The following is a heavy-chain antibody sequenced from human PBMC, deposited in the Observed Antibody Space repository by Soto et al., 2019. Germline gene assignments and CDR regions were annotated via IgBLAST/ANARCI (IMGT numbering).Heavy chain of an antibody. CDR2: MDPITGGT. V-gene: IGHV1-2*02. CDR1: GYKLGAYY. J-gene: IGHJ6*01. D-gene: IGHD2-15*01. CDR3: ARGRDAASQFYQPHGMHV. Sequence: ASVKVSCKASGYKLGAYYTYWVRQGPGRGREWVGLMDPITGGTDYEERLRDRVTMTRDTSINTAYMELRRLRSDDTAIYFCARGRDAASQFYQPHGMHVWGQGTTVTLSS.